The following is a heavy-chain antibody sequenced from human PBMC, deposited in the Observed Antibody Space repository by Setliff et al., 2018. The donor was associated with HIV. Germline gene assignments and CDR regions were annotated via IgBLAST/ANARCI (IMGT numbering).Heavy chain of an antibody. D-gene: IGHD3-22*01. CDR1: NGSISSHY. V-gene: IGHV4-59*11. J-gene: IGHJ4*01. CDR3: AREVDYYDSSRYLLLYYFDS. CDR2: MYYSGST. Sequence: PSETLSLTCTVSNGSISSHYWSWIRQPPGKGLEWIGNMYYSGSTNYNPSLKSRVTISVDRSQNHFSLKLSSVTAADTAVYYCAREVDYYDSSRYLLLYYFDSWG.